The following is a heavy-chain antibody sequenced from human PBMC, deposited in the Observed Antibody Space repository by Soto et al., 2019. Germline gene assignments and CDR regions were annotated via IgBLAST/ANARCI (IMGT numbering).Heavy chain of an antibody. D-gene: IGHD1-26*01. CDR3: AKGVRWELPREY. CDR1: GCTFSSYA. Sequence: EVQLVDSGGGVIQPGCYLKLSCVASGCTFSSYAMSWVRQVPGKGLEWVSAISIRVDKTYYAASVKGRVTISRDNAKNKLYLQRTELRAVDTSVYHGAKGVRWELPREYLGQGTLVTVSS. J-gene: IGHJ4*02. CDR2: ISIRVDKT. V-gene: IGHV3-23*04.